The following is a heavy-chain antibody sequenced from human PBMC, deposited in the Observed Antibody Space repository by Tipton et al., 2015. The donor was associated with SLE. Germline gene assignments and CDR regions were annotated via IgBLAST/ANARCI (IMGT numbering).Heavy chain of an antibody. J-gene: IGHJ4*02. CDR2: IYNSGTT. CDR3: ARMGNIAYYFDY. Sequence: LRLSCTVSGDSISSSYWSWIRQPPGKGLEWIGYIYNSGTTNYNPSLKSRVTISVDTSKNQLSLKLSSVTAADTAIYYCARMGNIAYYFDYWGQGTLVTVSS. D-gene: IGHD2/OR15-2a*01. CDR1: GDSISSSY. V-gene: IGHV4-59*08.